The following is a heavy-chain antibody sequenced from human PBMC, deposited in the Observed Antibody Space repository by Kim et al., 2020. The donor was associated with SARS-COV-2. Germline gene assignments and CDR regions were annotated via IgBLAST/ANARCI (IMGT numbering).Heavy chain of an antibody. J-gene: IGHJ4*02. D-gene: IGHD3-3*01. Sequence: SETLSLTCTVSGGSISSSSYYWGWIRQPPGKGLEWIGSIYYSGSTYYNPSLKSRVTISVDTSKNQFSLKLSSVTAADTAVYYCARHPESTITILGVVIRHPFDDWGQGTLVTVSS. V-gene: IGHV4-39*01. CDR2: IYYSGST. CDR1: GGSISSSSYY. CDR3: ARHPESTITILGVVIRHPFDD.